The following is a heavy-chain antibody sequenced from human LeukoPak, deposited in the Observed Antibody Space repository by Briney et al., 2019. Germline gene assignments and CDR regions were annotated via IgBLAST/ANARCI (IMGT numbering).Heavy chain of an antibody. Sequence: SQTLSLTCAISGDSVSSNSAAWNWIRQSPSRGLEWLVRTYYRSKWYNDYAVSMKSRITINPDTSKNQFSLQLNSVSPEDTAVYYCAREGLLWFGEFPYYFDYWGQGTLVTVSS. CDR3: AREGLLWFGEFPYYFDY. CDR2: TYYRSKWYN. J-gene: IGHJ4*02. CDR1: GDSVSSNSAA. D-gene: IGHD3-10*01. V-gene: IGHV6-1*01.